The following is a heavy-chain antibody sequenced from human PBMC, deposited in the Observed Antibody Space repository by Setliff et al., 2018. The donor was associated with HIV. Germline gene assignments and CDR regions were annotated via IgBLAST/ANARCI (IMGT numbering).Heavy chain of an antibody. J-gene: IGHJ5*02. V-gene: IGHV1-2*06. CDR2: INPKSGVA. D-gene: IGHD5-12*01. CDR1: GYTFTDFY. Sequence: VKVSCKASGYTFTDFYIHWVRQAPGQGLEWIGRINPKSGVADYLKKFQGRVTMTADTLSNTAHMELIRPRFDDTAVYYCARAHFLVAMTRNWFDPWGQGTLVTVSS. CDR3: ARAHFLVAMTRNWFDP.